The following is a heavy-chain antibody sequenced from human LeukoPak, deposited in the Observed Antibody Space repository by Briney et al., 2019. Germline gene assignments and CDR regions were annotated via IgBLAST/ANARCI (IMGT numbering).Heavy chain of an antibody. D-gene: IGHD6-19*01. CDR3: ARVGYSSGWSFDP. CDR2: IYYSGST. CDR1: GGSISSSSYY. Sequence: PSETLSLTCTVSGGSISSSSYYWGWIRQPPGKGLEWIGSIYYSGSTYYNPSLKSRVTISVDTSKNQFSLKLSSVTAADTAVYYCARVGYSSGWSFDPWGQGTLVTVSS. J-gene: IGHJ5*02. V-gene: IGHV4-39*07.